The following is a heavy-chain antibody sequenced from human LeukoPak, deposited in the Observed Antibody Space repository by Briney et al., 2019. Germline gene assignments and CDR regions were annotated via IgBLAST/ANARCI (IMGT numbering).Heavy chain of an antibody. D-gene: IGHD1-26*01. CDR1: GYTFTSYG. V-gene: IGHV1-18*01. J-gene: IGHJ5*02. CDR2: ISAYNGNT. CDR3: ARAAEILPVNWFDP. Sequence: ASVKVSCKASGYTFTSYGISWVRQAPGQGLEWMGWISAYNGNTNYAQKLQGRVTMTTDTSTSTAYMELRSLRSDDTAVYYCARAAEILPVNWFDPWGQGTLVTVSS.